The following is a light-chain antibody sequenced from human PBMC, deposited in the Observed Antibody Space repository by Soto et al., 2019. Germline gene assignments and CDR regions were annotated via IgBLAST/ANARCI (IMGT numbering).Light chain of an antibody. J-gene: IGKJ2*01. CDR2: DAS. CDR1: QSISSW. Sequence: DIQMTQSPSTLSASVGDRVTITCRASQSISSWLAWYQQKPGKAPKLLIYDASSLESGVPSRFSGSGSGTEFTLTISSLQPDDFATYYCKQYNSYSYTFGPGTKLEIK. CDR3: KQYNSYSYT. V-gene: IGKV1-5*01.